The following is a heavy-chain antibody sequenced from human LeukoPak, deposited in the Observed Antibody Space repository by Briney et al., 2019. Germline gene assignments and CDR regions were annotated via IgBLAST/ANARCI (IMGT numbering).Heavy chain of an antibody. Sequence: SETLSLTCAVYGGSFSGYYWGWIRQPPGKGLEWIGEINHSGSTNYNPSLKSRVTISVDTSKNQFSLKLSSVTAADTAVYYCARAAHAGGDTAMANTLDYWGQGTLVTVSS. CDR3: ARAAHAGGDTAMANTLDY. CDR2: INHSGST. CDR1: GGSFSGYY. J-gene: IGHJ4*02. V-gene: IGHV4-34*01. D-gene: IGHD5-18*01.